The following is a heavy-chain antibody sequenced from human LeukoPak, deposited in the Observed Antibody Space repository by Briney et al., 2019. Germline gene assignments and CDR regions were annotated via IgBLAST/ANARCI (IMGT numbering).Heavy chain of an antibody. J-gene: IGHJ4*02. Sequence: GGSLRLSCAASGFTFSSDWISWVGQAPGKGQEWVANIKQDGSEKYYVDSVKGRSTISRDNAKNSLYLQMNSLRAEDPALYYCSNGRTSSGTLQHDYWGQGPLVTVSS. CDR2: IKQDGSEK. CDR3: SNGRTSSGTLQHDY. V-gene: IGHV3-7*03. D-gene: IGHD6-19*01. CDR1: GFTFSSDW.